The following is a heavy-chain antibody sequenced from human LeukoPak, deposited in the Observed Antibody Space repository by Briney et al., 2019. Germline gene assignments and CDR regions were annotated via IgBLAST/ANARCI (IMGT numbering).Heavy chain of an antibody. Sequence: GGSLRLSCAGSGFIFDIYAMNWVRQAPGKGLEWVSGISSGGDSTYYADSVKGRSTVSRDNSKNTLYLSMNNLRVADTAVYYCAKGSSIVGERDWGQGTLVTVSS. J-gene: IGHJ4*02. CDR2: ISSGGDST. V-gene: IGHV3-23*01. D-gene: IGHD1-26*01. CDR3: AKGSSIVGERD. CDR1: GFIFDIYA.